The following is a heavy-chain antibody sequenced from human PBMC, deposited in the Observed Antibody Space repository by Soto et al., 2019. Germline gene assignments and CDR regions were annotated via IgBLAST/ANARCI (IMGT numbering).Heavy chain of an antibody. J-gene: IGHJ3*02. Sequence: PGGSLRLSCAASGFAFSSHPMSWVRQAPERGLEWVSGISDSGGLTYYADSVKGRFTISRDNAKNSLYLQMNSLRAEDTAVYYCARDSGWGSSGWYNDAFGIWGQGTMVTVSS. CDR2: ISDSGGLT. D-gene: IGHD6-19*01. CDR1: GFAFSSHP. CDR3: ARDSGWGSSGWYNDAFGI. V-gene: IGHV3-21*01.